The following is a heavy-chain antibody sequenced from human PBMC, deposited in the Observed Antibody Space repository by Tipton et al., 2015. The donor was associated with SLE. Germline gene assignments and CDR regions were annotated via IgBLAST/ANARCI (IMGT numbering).Heavy chain of an antibody. CDR1: GASISSGGYY. J-gene: IGHJ3*02. D-gene: IGHD3/OR15-3a*01. V-gene: IGHV4-31*03. Sequence: TLSLTCTVSGASISSGGYYWSWIRQYPGKGLDWIGYIDYSGSTYYNPSLKSRVTISLDASNNQFSLRLTSMTAADTAVYYCARDDLSDAFDIWGQGTMVTVSS. CDR3: ARDDLSDAFDI. CDR2: IDYSGST.